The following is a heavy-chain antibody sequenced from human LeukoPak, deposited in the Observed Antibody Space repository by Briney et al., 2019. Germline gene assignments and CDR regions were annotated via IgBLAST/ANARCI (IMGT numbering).Heavy chain of an antibody. Sequence: ASVKVSCKASGYTFTSYYMHWVRQTPGQGLEWMGIVNPSVGSASYSQKFQGRVTMTRDTSTSTVYMELSSLRSEDTAVYYCARGWEMASKAPFDYWGQGTLVTVSS. CDR1: GYTFTSYY. J-gene: IGHJ4*02. D-gene: IGHD5-24*01. V-gene: IGHV1-46*01. CDR2: VNPSVGSA. CDR3: ARGWEMASKAPFDY.